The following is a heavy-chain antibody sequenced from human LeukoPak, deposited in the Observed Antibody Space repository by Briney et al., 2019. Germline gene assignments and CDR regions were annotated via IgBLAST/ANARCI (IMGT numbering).Heavy chain of an antibody. CDR1: GFTVSSKY. J-gene: IGHJ4*02. Sequence: GGSLRLSCAASGFTVSSKYMSWVRQAPGKGLEWVAVISYDGSNKYYADSVKGRFTISRDNSKNTLYLQMNSLRAEDTAVYYCARDGAGGSGSYFGIDYWGQGTLVTVSS. CDR2: ISYDGSNK. CDR3: ARDGAGGSGSYFGIDY. V-gene: IGHV3-30-3*01. D-gene: IGHD3-10*01.